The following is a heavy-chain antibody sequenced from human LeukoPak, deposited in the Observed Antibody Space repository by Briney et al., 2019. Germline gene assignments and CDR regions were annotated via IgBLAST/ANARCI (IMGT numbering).Heavy chain of an antibody. CDR1: GYSFTNYW. Sequence: GESLKISCKVSGYSFTNYWIGWVRQMPGKGLEWMGIIYPGDSDTRYSPTFQGQVTISADKSISTAYLQWSSLKASDTAMYYCARHLGYNYGNFDYWGQGTLVTVSS. D-gene: IGHD5-18*01. CDR2: IYPGDSDT. V-gene: IGHV5-51*01. J-gene: IGHJ4*02. CDR3: ARHLGYNYGNFDY.